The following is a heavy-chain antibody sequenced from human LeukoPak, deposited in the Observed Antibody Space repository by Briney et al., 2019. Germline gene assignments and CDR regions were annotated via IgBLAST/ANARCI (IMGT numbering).Heavy chain of an antibody. D-gene: IGHD1-26*01. CDR3: ARARIVGAQPDYNWFDP. CDR2: INPNSGGT. CDR1: GYTFTGYY. Sequence: ASVKVSCKASGYTFTGYYMHWVRQAPGQGLEWMGRINPNSGGTNYAQKFQGRVTMTRDTSISTAYMELSRLRSDDTAVYYCARARIVGAQPDYNWFDPWGQGTLVTVSS. V-gene: IGHV1-2*06. J-gene: IGHJ5*02.